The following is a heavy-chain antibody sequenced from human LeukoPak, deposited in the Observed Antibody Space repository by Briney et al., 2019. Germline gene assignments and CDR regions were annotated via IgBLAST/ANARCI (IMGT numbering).Heavy chain of an antibody. Sequence: KTSESLPLTCTVSGASIRSGDYYWSWIRQPPGKGLEWIGYIYDSGSTYYNPSLKSRITISVDTSENRFSLKLSSVTATDTAVYYCARVTLIVVVAWFDPWGQGTLVIVSS. CDR3: ARVTLIVVVAWFDP. V-gene: IGHV4-30-4*01. J-gene: IGHJ5*02. D-gene: IGHD2-2*01. CDR2: IYDSGST. CDR1: GASIRSGDYY.